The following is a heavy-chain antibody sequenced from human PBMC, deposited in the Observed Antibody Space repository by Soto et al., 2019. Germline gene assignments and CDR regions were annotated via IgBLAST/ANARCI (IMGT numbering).Heavy chain of an antibody. D-gene: IGHD1-20*01. Sequence: QITLKESGPTLVKPTQTLTLTCTFSGFSLSTSGVGVGWIRQPPGKALEWLALIYWNDDKRYSPSLKSRLTITKDTSKNQVVLTMTNMDPVDTATYYCVHRRTGITGTTDWFDPWGQGTLVTVSS. CDR3: VHRRTGITGTTDWFDP. V-gene: IGHV2-5*01. CDR1: GFSLSTSGVG. J-gene: IGHJ5*02. CDR2: IYWNDDK.